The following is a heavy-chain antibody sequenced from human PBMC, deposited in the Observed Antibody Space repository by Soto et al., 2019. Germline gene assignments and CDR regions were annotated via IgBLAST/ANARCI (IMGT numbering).Heavy chain of an antibody. CDR3: ARGKSSRYFDY. J-gene: IGHJ4*02. CDR2: IKPNGSEK. V-gene: IGHV3-7*01. Sequence: EVQLVESGGGLVQPGGSLSLSCGASGFIFSDYWMSWVRQVPGKGLEWVANIKPNGSEKYYVDSVKGRFTISRDNAEDLLYVQMNSLSADDTAVYYCARGKSSRYFDYWGQGALVTVSS. D-gene: IGHD6-13*01. CDR1: GFIFSDYW.